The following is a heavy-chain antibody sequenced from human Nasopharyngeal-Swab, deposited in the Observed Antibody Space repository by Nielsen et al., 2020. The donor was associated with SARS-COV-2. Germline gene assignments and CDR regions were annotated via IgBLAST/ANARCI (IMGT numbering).Heavy chain of an antibody. V-gene: IGHV3-9*01. D-gene: IGHD7-27*01. CDR2: ISWNSGST. Sequence: GGSLRLSCAASGFTFDDYAMRWVRQAPGKGLEWVSGISWNSGSTGHADSVKGRFTISRDNAKNSLYLQMNSLRAEDTALYYCAKDGGGLTGDLYYFDYWGQGTLVTVSS. J-gene: IGHJ4*02. CDR1: GFTFDDYA. CDR3: AKDGGGLTGDLYYFDY.